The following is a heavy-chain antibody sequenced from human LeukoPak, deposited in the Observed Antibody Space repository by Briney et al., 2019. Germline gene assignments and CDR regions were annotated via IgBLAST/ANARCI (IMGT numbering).Heavy chain of an antibody. Sequence: SETLSLTCTVSGGSISSYYWSWVRQPPGKGLEWIGYIYYSGSTNYNPSLKNRVTISVDTSKNQFSLKLSSVTAADTAVYYCARDLATAATADRAFDIWGQGTMVTVSS. J-gene: IGHJ3*02. D-gene: IGHD6-13*01. CDR1: GGSISSYY. CDR3: ARDLATAATADRAFDI. CDR2: IYYSGST. V-gene: IGHV4-59*01.